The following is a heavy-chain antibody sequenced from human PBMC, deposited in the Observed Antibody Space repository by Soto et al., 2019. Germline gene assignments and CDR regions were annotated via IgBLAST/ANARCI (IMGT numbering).Heavy chain of an antibody. CDR2: ISSSSSTI. Sequence: GGSLRLSCAASGFTFSSYSMNWVRQAPGKGLEWVSYISSSSSTIYYADSVKGRFTISRDNAKNSLYLQMNSLRAEDTAVYYCARDAGRLSHPFIMITFGDFDYWGQGTLVTVSS. CDR3: ARDAGRLSHPFIMITFGDFDY. CDR1: GFTFSSYS. D-gene: IGHD3-16*01. V-gene: IGHV3-48*01. J-gene: IGHJ4*02.